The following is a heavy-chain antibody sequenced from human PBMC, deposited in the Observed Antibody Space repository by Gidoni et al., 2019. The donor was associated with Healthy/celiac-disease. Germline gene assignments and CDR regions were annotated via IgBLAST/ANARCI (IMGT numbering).Heavy chain of an antibody. D-gene: IGHD5-12*01. CDR1: GGTFSRSA. J-gene: IGHJ6*02. V-gene: IGHV1-69*01. CDR3: ARGRGYSGYYYYDGMDV. Sequence: QVQLVQSGAAVTKPGSSVKVSCQASGGTFSRSAISWVRQAPGPGLEWMGGIIPIFGTANYAQKFQGRVTITADESTSTAYMELSSLRSEDTAVYYCARGRGYSGYYYYDGMDVWGQGTTVTVSS. CDR2: IIPIFGTA.